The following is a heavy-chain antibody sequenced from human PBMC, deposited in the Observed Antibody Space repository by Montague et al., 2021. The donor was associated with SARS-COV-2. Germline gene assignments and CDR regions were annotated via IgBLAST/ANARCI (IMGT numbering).Heavy chain of an antibody. Sequence: SLRLSCAASGFMFHLYAMHWVRQAPGQGLEGVAVISHDGSNELYADFVQGRFTISRDNSGNTVSLQMHSLSAEDTAVYYCARTYHYDSSGFPGPYYFDFWGQGTPVAVSS. CDR1: GFMFHLYA. CDR2: ISHDGSNE. CDR3: ARTYHYDSSGFPGPYYFDF. J-gene: IGHJ4*02. D-gene: IGHD3-22*01. V-gene: IGHV3-30-3*01.